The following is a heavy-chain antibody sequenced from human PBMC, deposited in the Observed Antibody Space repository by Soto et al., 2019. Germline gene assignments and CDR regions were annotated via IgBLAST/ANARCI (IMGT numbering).Heavy chain of an antibody. CDR3: ARDLAAGDY. CDR1: GYTFINYY. D-gene: IGHD6-13*01. J-gene: IGHJ4*02. CDR2: FNPTSGST. Sequence: QVQLVQSGAEVKKPGASVKLSCKASGYTFINYYIHWVRQAPGQGLEWMGIFNPTSGSTNYAQKFQGRVTLNMDTSTKKVYMELSSLRFDDTDVYYCARDLAAGDYWGQGTLVTVSS. V-gene: IGHV1-46*01.